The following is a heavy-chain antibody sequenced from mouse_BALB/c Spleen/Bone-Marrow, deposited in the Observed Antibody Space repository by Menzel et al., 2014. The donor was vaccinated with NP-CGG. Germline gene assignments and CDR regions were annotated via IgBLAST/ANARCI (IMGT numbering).Heavy chain of an antibody. CDR2: IYPGSGST. CDR1: GYIFTSYW. J-gene: IGHJ3*01. CDR3: ASGVTTGWFVY. Sequence: VQLVESGAELVGPGASVKLSCKTSGYIFTSYWIHWVKQRSGQGLEWIARIYPGSGSTYYNEKFEGKATLTADKSSSTAYMQLSSLKPEDSAVYFCASGVTTGWFVYWGQGTLVTVSA. V-gene: IGHV1-76*01. D-gene: IGHD2-2*01.